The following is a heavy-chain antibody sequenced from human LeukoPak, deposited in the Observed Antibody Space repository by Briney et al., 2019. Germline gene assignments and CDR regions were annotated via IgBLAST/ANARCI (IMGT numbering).Heavy chain of an antibody. CDR2: IKQDGSEK. D-gene: IGHD5-18*01. J-gene: IGHJ4*02. Sequence: PGGSLRLSCAASRFTFSTYWMSWVRQAPGKGLEWVANIKQDGSEKYYVDSVKGRFTISRDNAKNSLYLQMNSLRAEDTAVYYCARDSPWIQLWLPVDYWGQGTLVTVSS. CDR1: RFTFSTYW. CDR3: ARDSPWIQLWLPVDY. V-gene: IGHV3-7*01.